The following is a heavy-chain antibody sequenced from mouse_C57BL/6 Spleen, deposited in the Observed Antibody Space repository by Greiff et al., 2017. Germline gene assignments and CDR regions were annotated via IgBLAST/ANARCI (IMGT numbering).Heavy chain of an antibody. CDR1: GYTFTSYR. CDR3: ARRSTTVVATPMDY. V-gene: IGHV1-72*01. D-gene: IGHD1-1*01. CDR2: IDPNSGGT. J-gene: IGHJ4*01. Sequence: QVHVKQSGAELVKPGASVKLSCKASGYTFTSYRMHWVKQRPGRGLEWIGRIDPNSGGTKYNEKFKSKATLTVDKPSSTAYMQLSSLTSEDSAVYYCARRSTTVVATPMDYWGQGTSVTVSS.